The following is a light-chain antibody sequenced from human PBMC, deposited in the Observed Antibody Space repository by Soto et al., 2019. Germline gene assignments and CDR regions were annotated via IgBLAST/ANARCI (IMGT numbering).Light chain of an antibody. CDR2: AAS. Sequence: DIQMTQSPSSLSASVGDRVTLTCRASQSISSWLAWYQQKPGKAPNLLIYAASTLQSGVPSRFSGSGSGTDFTLTISSLQPEDFATYFCQHGYSTPLTFGGGTKVDIK. V-gene: IGKV1-39*01. J-gene: IGKJ4*01. CDR3: QHGYSTPLT. CDR1: QSISSW.